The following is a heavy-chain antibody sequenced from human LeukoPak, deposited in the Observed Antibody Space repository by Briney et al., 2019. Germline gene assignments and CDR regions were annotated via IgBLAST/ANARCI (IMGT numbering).Heavy chain of an antibody. V-gene: IGHV3-21*01. CDR3: ARVSIAAAGLFDY. Sequence: PGGSLRLSCAASGFTFSSYSMNWVRQAPGKGLEWVSSISSSSSYIYYADSVKGRFTISRDNAKNSLYLQMNSLRAEDTAVYYCARVSIAAAGLFDYWGQGTLVTVSS. J-gene: IGHJ4*02. CDR2: ISSSSSYI. D-gene: IGHD6-13*01. CDR1: GFTFSSYS.